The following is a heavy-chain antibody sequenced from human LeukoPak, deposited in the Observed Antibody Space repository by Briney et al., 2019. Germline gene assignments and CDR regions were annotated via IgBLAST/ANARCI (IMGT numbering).Heavy chain of an antibody. V-gene: IGHV1-69*06. CDR2: IIPIFGTA. CDR3: ARGVGSSWYYFDY. D-gene: IGHD6-13*01. J-gene: IGHJ4*02. CDR1: GGTFSSYA. Sequence: ASVKVSFKASGGTFSSYAISWVRQAPGQGLEWMGGIIPIFGTANYAQKFQGRVTITADKSTSTAYMELSSLRSEDTAVYYCARGVGSSWYYFDYWGQGTLVTVSS.